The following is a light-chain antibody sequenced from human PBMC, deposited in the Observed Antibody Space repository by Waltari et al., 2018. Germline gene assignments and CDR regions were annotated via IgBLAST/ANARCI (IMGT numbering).Light chain of an antibody. CDR1: FGSVSTTYY. V-gene: IGLV8-61*01. CDR3: VLYMGRGIRV. CDR2: NSN. J-gene: IGLJ3*02. Sequence: QTVVTQEPSFSVSPGGKVTLTGGFSFGSVSTTYYPSWYQQTPGQAPRTLIYNSNTRSSGVPVRFSGSILGNKAALTITGAQADDECDYYCVLYMGRGIRVFGGGTKLTVL.